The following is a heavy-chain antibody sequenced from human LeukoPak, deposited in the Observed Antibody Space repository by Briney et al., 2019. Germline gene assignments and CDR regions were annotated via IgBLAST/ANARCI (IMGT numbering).Heavy chain of an antibody. Sequence: SETLSLTCAVYGGSFSGYYWSWIRQPPGKGLEWIGEINHSGSTNYNPSLKSRVTISVDTSKNQFSLKLSSVTAADTAVYYCATHQLVPAATGRFDYWGQGTLVTVSS. D-gene: IGHD2-2*01. CDR3: ATHQLVPAATGRFDY. CDR1: GGSFSGYY. V-gene: IGHV4-34*01. J-gene: IGHJ4*02. CDR2: INHSGST.